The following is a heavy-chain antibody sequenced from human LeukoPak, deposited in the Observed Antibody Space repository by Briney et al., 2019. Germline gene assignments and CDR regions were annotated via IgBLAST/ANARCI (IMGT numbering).Heavy chain of an antibody. CDR3: ASGAYCGGDCYSGV. J-gene: IGHJ4*02. CDR2: IIPIFGTA. CDR1: GGTFSSYA. V-gene: IGHV1-69*01. Sequence: GASVKVSCKASGGTFSSYAISWVRQAPGQGLEWMGGIIPIFGTANYAQKFQGRVTITADESTSTAYMELSSLRSEDTAVYYCASGAYCGGDCYSGVWGQGTLVTVSS. D-gene: IGHD2-21*02.